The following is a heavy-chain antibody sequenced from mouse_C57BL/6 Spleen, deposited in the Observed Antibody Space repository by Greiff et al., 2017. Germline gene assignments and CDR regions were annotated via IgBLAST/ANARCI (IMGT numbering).Heavy chain of an antibody. CDR2: IYPGSGST. V-gene: IGHV1-55*01. Sequence: QVQLQQSGAELVKPGASVKMSCKASGYTFTSYWITWVKQRPGQGLEWIGDIYPGSGSTNYNEKFKSKATLTVDTSSSTAYMQLSSLTSEDSAVYYCAREGGHYGSSYFDYWGQGTTLTVSS. J-gene: IGHJ2*01. D-gene: IGHD1-1*01. CDR3: AREGGHYGSSYFDY. CDR1: GYTFTSYW.